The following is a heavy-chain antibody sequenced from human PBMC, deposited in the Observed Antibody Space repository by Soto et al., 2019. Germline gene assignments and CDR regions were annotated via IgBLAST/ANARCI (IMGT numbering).Heavy chain of an antibody. Sequence: QVQLVQSGAEVKKPGSSVKVSCKASGGTFSSYAISWVRQAPGQGLEWMGGIIPIFGTANYAQKFQGRVTITADESTSTAYMELSSLRSEDTAMYYCARGGWDSSSPWGDYDYWGQGTLVTVSS. V-gene: IGHV1-69*12. CDR3: ARGGWDSSSPWGDYDY. D-gene: IGHD6-6*01. CDR2: IIPIFGTA. J-gene: IGHJ4*02. CDR1: GGTFSSYA.